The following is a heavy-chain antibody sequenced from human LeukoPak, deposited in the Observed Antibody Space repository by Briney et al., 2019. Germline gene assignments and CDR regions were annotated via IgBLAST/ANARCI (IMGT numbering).Heavy chain of an antibody. CDR3: AKDHLGRYGGHL. CDR1: GFTFSSYA. J-gene: IGHJ4*02. D-gene: IGHD3-16*01. V-gene: IGHV3-30*02. Sequence: PGGSLRLSCAASGFTFSSYAMSWVRQAPGKGLEWVAFIRFDSSGTYYSDSVKGRFTISRDNSKSMVFLQMNSLKIEDTAMYYCAKDHLGRYGGHLGGQGTLVIVSS. CDR2: IRFDSSGT.